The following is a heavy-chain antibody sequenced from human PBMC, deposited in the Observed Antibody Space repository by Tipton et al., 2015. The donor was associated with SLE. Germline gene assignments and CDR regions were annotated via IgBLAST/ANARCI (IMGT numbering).Heavy chain of an antibody. CDR2: IRSDGSKD. Sequence: SLRLSCAASGFRFSFYGMHWVRQAPGKGLEWVAFIRSDGSKDYYSDSVKGRFTISRDNARKTLFLQMSSLRHDDTAMYYCAKAGEDWVPLPEVAVWGQGTTVAVSS. V-gene: IGHV3-30*02. CDR3: AKAGEDWVPLPEVAV. D-gene: IGHD1-1*01. CDR1: GFRFSFYG. J-gene: IGHJ6*02.